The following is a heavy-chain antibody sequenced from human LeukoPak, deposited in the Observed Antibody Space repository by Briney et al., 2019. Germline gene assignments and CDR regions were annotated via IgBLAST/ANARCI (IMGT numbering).Heavy chain of an antibody. V-gene: IGHV3-7*01. Sequence: ETLSLTCTVSGGSISSSSYYWGWIRQAPGKGLEWVANIKQDGSEKYYVDSVKGRFTISRDNAKNSLYLQMNSLRVEDTAVYYCARVVYYDNSGYQYWGQGTLVTVSS. CDR3: ARVVYYDNSGYQY. CDR1: GGSISSSSYY. CDR2: IKQDGSEK. D-gene: IGHD3-22*01. J-gene: IGHJ1*01.